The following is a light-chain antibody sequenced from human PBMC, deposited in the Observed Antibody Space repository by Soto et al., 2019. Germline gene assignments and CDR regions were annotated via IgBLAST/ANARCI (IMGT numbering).Light chain of an antibody. CDR2: GAS. CDR1: QSVNNN. Sequence: EIILTQSPASLSVSPGERATLSCRASQSVNNNLAWYQQKRGQAPRLLIYGASTRATGIPGRFRGSGSGTEFTLTITSLQSEDFAVYSCQQYASSPQTFGQGTKVEF. CDR3: QQYASSPQT. J-gene: IGKJ1*01. V-gene: IGKV3-15*01.